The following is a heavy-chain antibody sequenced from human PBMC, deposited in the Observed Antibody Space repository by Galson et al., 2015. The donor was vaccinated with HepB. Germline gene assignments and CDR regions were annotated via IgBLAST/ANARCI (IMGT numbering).Heavy chain of an antibody. D-gene: IGHD2-2*01. CDR2: IYSGGYR. CDR3: ARATSGGYCSRTSCYYFDY. Sequence: LRLSCAASGFTVITNYMSWVRQAPGKGLEWVSIIYSGGYRSYADSVKGRFTISRDDSKNTVYLQMNSLRAEDTAVYYCARATSGGYCSRTSCYYFDYWGQGALVTVSS. CDR1: GFTVITNY. V-gene: IGHV3-53*05. J-gene: IGHJ4*02.